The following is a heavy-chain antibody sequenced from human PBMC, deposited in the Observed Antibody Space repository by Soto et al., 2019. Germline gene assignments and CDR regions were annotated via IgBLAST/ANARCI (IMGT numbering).Heavy chain of an antibody. CDR3: AKDRSYFGYYYGMDV. Sequence: WGSLRLSCAASVFTFSSYVIHWVRQAPGKGLEWVALISYDGSNKYYADSVKGRFTISRDNSKNTLYLQMNSLRAEDTAVYYCAKDRSYFGYYYGMDVWGQGTTVTVSS. J-gene: IGHJ6*02. V-gene: IGHV3-30*18. CDR2: ISYDGSNK. D-gene: IGHD1-26*01. CDR1: VFTFSSYV.